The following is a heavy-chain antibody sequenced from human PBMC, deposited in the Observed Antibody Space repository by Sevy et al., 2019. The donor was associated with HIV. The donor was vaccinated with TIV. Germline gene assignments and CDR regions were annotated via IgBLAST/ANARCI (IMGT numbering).Heavy chain of an antibody. CDR2: ISYDGSNK. Sequence: GGSLRLSCAASGFTFSSYAMHWVRQAPGKGLEWVAVISYDGSNKYYADSVKGRFTISRDNSKNTLYLQMNSLRAEDTAVYYCARPGCTWLQFGHFDYWGQGTLVTVS. CDR3: ARPGCTWLQFGHFDY. V-gene: IGHV3-30-3*01. CDR1: GFTFSSYA. J-gene: IGHJ4*02. D-gene: IGHD5-12*01.